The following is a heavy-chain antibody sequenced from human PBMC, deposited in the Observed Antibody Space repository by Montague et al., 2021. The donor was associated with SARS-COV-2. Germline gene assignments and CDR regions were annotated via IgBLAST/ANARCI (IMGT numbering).Heavy chain of an antibody. CDR1: GFTFSSHA. CDR3: ARVRHSYGYLSAFDI. V-gene: IGHV3-48*03. CDR2: ISSSGSTI. J-gene: IGHJ3*02. D-gene: IGHD5-18*01. Sequence: SLRLSCAASGFTFSSHAMSWVRQAPGKGLEWVSYISSSGSTIYYADSVKGRFTISRDNAKNSLYLQMNSLRAEDTAVYYCARVRHSYGYLSAFDIWGQGTMVTVSS.